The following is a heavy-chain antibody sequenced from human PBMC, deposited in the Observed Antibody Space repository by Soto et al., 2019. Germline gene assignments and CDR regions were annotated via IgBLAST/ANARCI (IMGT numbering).Heavy chain of an antibody. V-gene: IGHV5-51*01. CDR1: GYSFTSYW. J-gene: IGHJ4*02. CDR3: ARHSLFDYSLVTTTFDY. Sequence: GESLKISCKGSGYSFTSYWIGWVRQMPGKGLEWMGIIYPGDSDTRYSPSFQGQVTISADKSISTAYLQWSSLKASDTAMYYCARHSLFDYSLVTTTFDYWGQGTLVTVSS. CDR2: IYPGDSDT. D-gene: IGHD4-4*01.